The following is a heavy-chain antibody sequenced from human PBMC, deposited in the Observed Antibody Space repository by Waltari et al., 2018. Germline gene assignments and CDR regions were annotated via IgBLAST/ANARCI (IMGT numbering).Heavy chain of an antibody. CDR1: GFIFSDLP. D-gene: IGHD2-21*01. V-gene: IGHV3-72*01. J-gene: IGHJ4*02. CDR2: IRDRGNRYST. Sequence: EVQLVESGGGLVQPGGSLRLSCAASGFIFSDLPMDWVRQVPGKGLEWVGQIRDRGNRYSTEYAASVKGRFTISRDDSQNSLYLQMNSLKTEDTAVYYCARENYILDYWGQGTLVTVSS. CDR3: ARENYILDY.